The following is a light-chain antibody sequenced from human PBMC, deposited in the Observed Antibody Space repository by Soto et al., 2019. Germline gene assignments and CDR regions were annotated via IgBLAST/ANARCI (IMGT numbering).Light chain of an antibody. CDR3: QSYDTSLSAWV. CDR1: LSDLNGRDF. V-gene: IGLV1-40*01. J-gene: IGLJ3*02. Sequence: QSALTQPPSASGSPGQSVTISCTGTLSDLNGRDFVSWYRHPPGTAPQLLISGNTNRPSGVPDRFSGSKSGSSASLTISGLQAEDEADYYCQSYDTSLSAWVFGGGTKVTVL. CDR2: GNT.